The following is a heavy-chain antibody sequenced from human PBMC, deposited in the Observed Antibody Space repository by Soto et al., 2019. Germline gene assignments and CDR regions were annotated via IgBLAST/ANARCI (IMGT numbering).Heavy chain of an antibody. V-gene: IGHV4-31*03. J-gene: IGHJ5*02. CDR1: GGYINSGGFY. D-gene: IGHD6-13*01. CDR3: ARGGIAGHWFDP. CDR2: IFHSGST. Sequence: QVQLQESGPGLLKPSQTLSLTCNVSGGYINSGGFYWSWIRQHPGKGLEWIGYIFHSGSTLYNPSLNSRVTPSDDTSKNPLSRNLWSVTVADTAVYYCARGGIAGHWFDPWGQGTLVTVSS.